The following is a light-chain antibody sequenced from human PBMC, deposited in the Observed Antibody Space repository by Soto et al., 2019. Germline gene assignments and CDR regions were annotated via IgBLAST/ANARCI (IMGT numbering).Light chain of an antibody. CDR3: SSYTSSSTYV. CDR2: AVT. CDR1: GSDVGGYDY. V-gene: IGLV2-14*01. Sequence: QSALTQPASVSGSPVQSITISCTGTGSDVGGYDYVSWYQHHTGKAPKVMIYAVTNRPSGVSNRFSGSKSGNTASLTISGLLAEDEADYYCSSYTSSSTYVFGTGTKVTVL. J-gene: IGLJ1*01.